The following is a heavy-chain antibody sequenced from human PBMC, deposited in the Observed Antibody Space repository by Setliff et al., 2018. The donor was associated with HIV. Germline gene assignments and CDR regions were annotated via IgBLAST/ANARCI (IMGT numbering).Heavy chain of an antibody. Sequence: ASVKVSCKASGYTFTNYYIHWVRQAPGQGLEWMGWISAYNGNTNYAQKLQGRVTMTTDTSTSTAYMELRSLRSDDTAVYYCARDGASYCSSTSCYKPLSDYWGQGTLVTVSS. D-gene: IGHD2-2*02. V-gene: IGHV1-18*04. CDR1: GYTFTNYY. CDR3: ARDGASYCSSTSCYKPLSDY. J-gene: IGHJ4*02. CDR2: ISAYNGNT.